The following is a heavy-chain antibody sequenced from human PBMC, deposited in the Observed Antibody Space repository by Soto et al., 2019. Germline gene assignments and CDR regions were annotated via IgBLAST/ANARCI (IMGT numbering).Heavy chain of an antibody. CDR1: GGSISSYY. Sequence: SETLSLTCTVSGGSISSYYWSWIRQPPGKGLEWIGYIYYSGSTNYNPSLKSRVTIPVDTSKNQFSLKLSSVTAADTAVYYCARGRSYGSGSEVWFDPWGQGTLVTV. CDR2: IYYSGST. V-gene: IGHV4-59*01. D-gene: IGHD3-10*01. J-gene: IGHJ5*02. CDR3: ARGRSYGSGSEVWFDP.